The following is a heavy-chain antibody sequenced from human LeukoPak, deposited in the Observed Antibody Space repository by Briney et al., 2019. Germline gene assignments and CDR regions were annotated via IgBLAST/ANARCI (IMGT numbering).Heavy chain of an antibody. Sequence: GRSLRLSCAASGFTFSSYAMHWVRQAPGKGLEWVSGISWNSGSIGYADSVKGRFTISRDNAKNSLYLQMNSLRAEDTALYYCSKRPSSGWFFDYWGRGSLVTVSS. CDR3: SKRPSSGWFFDY. J-gene: IGHJ4*02. D-gene: IGHD6-19*01. CDR1: GFTFSSYA. V-gene: IGHV3-9*01. CDR2: ISWNSGSI.